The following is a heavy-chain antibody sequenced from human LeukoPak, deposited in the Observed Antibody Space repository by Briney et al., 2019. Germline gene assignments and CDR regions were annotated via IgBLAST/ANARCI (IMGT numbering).Heavy chain of an antibody. CDR2: MNPNSGNT. Sequence: GASVKVSCKASGYTFTSYDINRVRQATGQGLEWMGWMNPNSGNTGYAQKFQGRVTMTRNTSISTAYMELSSLRSEDTAVYYCARGWSSIAARQPGYWGQGTLVTVSS. CDR3: ARGWSSIAARQPGY. CDR1: GYTFTSYD. V-gene: IGHV1-8*01. D-gene: IGHD6-6*01. J-gene: IGHJ4*02.